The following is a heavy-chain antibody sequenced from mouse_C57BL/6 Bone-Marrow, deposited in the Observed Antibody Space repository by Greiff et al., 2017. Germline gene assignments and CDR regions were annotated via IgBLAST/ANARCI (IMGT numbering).Heavy chain of an antibody. J-gene: IGHJ3*01. CDR3: AGLAYCCGSGDAY. V-gene: IGHV1-55*01. CDR1: GYTFTSYW. Sequence: VQLQQSGAELVKPGASVKMSCKASGYTFTSYWITWVKQRPGQGLEWIGDIYPGSGSTNYNEKFKSKATMTVDTSSSTAYMQLSSLTSEDSAVYYCAGLAYCCGSGDAYWGQGTLVTVSA. D-gene: IGHD1-1*01. CDR2: IYPGSGST.